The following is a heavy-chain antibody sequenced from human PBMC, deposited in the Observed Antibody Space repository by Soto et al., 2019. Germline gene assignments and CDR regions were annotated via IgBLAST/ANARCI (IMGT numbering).Heavy chain of an antibody. Sequence: PSETLSLTCAVSGYSISSGYYWGWIRQPPGKGLEWIGSIYHNGRTCYNPSLKSRVIISVDTSKNQFSLNLGSVTAADTAVHYCARVDGGSAGTGVVGYWGQGAMVTVSS. CDR3: ARVDGGSAGTGVVGY. D-gene: IGHD2-8*02. CDR2: IYHNGRT. CDR1: GYSISSGYY. J-gene: IGHJ4*02. V-gene: IGHV4-38-2*01.